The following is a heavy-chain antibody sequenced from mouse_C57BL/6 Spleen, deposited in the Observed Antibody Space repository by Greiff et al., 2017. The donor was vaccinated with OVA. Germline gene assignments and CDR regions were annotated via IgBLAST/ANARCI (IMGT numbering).Heavy chain of an antibody. CDR1: GFTFSSYA. V-gene: IGHV5-4*01. CDR3: ARVEGSSYYFDY. CDR2: ISDGGSYT. D-gene: IGHD1-1*01. Sequence: EVQLVESGGGLVKPGGSLKLSCAASGFTFSSYAMSWVRQTPEKRLEWVATISDGGSYTYYPDHVQGRFTISRDNAKNHLYLQMSDLKSEDTAMYYCARVEGSSYYFDYWGQGTTLTVSS. J-gene: IGHJ2*01.